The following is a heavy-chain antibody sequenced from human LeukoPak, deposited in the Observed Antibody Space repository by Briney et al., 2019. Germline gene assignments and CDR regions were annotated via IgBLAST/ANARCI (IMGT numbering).Heavy chain of an antibody. D-gene: IGHD6-19*01. J-gene: IGHJ4*02. V-gene: IGHV1-18*01. Sequence: GASVTVSCKSSGYTFTSYGISWVRHAPGQGLEWMGWIGAYNGNTNYAQKLQGRVTMTTDTSTSTAYMELRSLRSDDTAFYYCARDYRIGWYAFDYWGQGTLVTVSS. CDR1: GYTFTSYG. CDR3: ARDYRIGWYAFDY. CDR2: IGAYNGNT.